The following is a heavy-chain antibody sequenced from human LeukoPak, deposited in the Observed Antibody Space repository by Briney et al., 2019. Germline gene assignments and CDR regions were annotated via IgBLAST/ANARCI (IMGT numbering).Heavy chain of an antibody. D-gene: IGHD4-17*01. CDR1: GGSISSYY. CDR3: ARGPDPGDYAPRINYFDY. CDR2: IYYSGST. V-gene: IGHV4-59*12. Sequence: SETLSLTCTVSGGSISSYYWSWIRQPPGKGLEWIGYIYYSGSTYYNPSLKSRVTISVDTSKNQFSLKLSSVTATDTAVYYCARGPDPGDYAPRINYFDYWGQGTLVTVSS. J-gene: IGHJ4*02.